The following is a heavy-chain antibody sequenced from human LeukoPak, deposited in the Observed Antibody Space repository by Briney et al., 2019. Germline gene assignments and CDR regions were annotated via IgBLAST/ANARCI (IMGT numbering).Heavy chain of an antibody. J-gene: IGHJ3*02. CDR1: GYTFTNYG. CDR3: ARDRSEWLADAFDI. Sequence: ASVKVSCKASGYTFTNYGISWVRQAPGQGLEWMRWISPYNGNTNYAQKFQGRVTMTTDTSTSTAYMELRSLRSDDAAVYYCARDRSEWLADAFDIWGQGTMVTVSS. V-gene: IGHV1-18*01. D-gene: IGHD6-19*01. CDR2: ISPYNGNT.